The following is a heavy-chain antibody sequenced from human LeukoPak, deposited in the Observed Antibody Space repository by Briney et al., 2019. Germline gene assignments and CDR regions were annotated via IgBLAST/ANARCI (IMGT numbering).Heavy chain of an antibody. CDR2: ISSSSSYI. V-gene: IGHV3-21*01. CDR1: XXXXSSYS. J-gene: IGHJ6*03. CDR3: ARYLATSYYYYYYMDV. Sequence: GGSLRLXCXXSXXXXSSYSXNWVRXAPGKGLEWVSSISSSSSYIYYADSVKGRFTISRDNAKNSMYLQMNSLRAEDTAVYYCARYLATSYYYYYYMDVWGKGTTVTVSS. D-gene: IGHD5-12*01.